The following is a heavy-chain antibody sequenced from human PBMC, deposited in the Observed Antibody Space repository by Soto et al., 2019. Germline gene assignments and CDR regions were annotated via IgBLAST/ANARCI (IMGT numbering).Heavy chain of an antibody. Sequence: PSVTLSLTCTVSGGSIRSGGHHWSWLRQHPAKGLEWICHIYYSGTTYYNPSLKSRATISAETSENQLSLKLISVTAADTAMYFCARLMATSWFDPWGQGTPVT. V-gene: IGHV4-31*03. J-gene: IGHJ5*02. CDR3: ARLMATSWFDP. CDR2: IYYSGTT. CDR1: GGSIRSGGHH.